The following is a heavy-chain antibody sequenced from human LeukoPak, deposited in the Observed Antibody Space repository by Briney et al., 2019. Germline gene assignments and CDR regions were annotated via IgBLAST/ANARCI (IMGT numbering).Heavy chain of an antibody. Sequence: PSGTLSLTCAVSGGSINSSNWWSWVRQSPGKGLEWIGEIYHSGSTNYNPSLKSRVTISVDKSKNQFSLKLSSVTAADTAVYYCARGRFNYDSTGYSSFYYWGQGTLVTVSS. CDR3: ARGRFNYDSTGYSSFYY. D-gene: IGHD3-22*01. J-gene: IGHJ4*02. CDR1: GGSINSSNW. CDR2: IYHSGST. V-gene: IGHV4-4*02.